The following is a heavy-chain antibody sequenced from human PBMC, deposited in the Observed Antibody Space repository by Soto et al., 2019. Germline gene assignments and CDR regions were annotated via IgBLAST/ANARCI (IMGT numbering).Heavy chain of an antibody. J-gene: IGHJ4*02. CDR1: GGSITSSNYY. CDR3: ATTTGY. D-gene: IGHD1-1*01. CDR2: IYYSGST. V-gene: IGHV4-39*01. Sequence: QLQLQESGPGLVKPSETLSLTCIVSGGSITSSNYYWAWVRQPPGKGLEWIASIYYSGSTYYNASLKRRVTISVDTSKSQFFLKLSSVTAADTAVYYCATTTGYWGQGTLVTVSS.